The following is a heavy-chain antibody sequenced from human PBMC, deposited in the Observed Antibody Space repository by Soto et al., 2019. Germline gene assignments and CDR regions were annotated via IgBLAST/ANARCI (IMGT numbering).Heavy chain of an antibody. Sequence: QVQLQQWGAGVLKPSETLSLTCAVYGGSFSAYYWSWIRQPPGKGLEWIGEINHSGSTNYNPSLKSRVTISVDTSKNQFSLKLTSVTAADTAVYYCARVRLDQPWVFDYWGQGTLVTVSS. CDR2: INHSGST. J-gene: IGHJ4*02. V-gene: IGHV4-34*01. CDR3: ARVRLDQPWVFDY. D-gene: IGHD3-16*01. CDR1: GGSFSAYY.